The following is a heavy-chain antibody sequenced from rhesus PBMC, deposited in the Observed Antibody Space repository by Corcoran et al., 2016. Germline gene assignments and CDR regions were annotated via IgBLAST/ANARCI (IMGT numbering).Heavy chain of an antibody. CDR1: GGSISSSY. Sequence: QLQLQESGPGLVKPSETLSVTCAVSGGSISSSYWSWIRQAPGKGLEWIGYIYRGGRSTNYNPSHKRRVTLSVDTSKNQLSLKVGSVTAAGAAVYYCASDLYGWNGSWGQGVLVTVSS. D-gene: IGHD1-14*01. CDR2: IYRGGRST. J-gene: IGHJ4*01. V-gene: IGHV4-169*02. CDR3: ASDLYGWNGS.